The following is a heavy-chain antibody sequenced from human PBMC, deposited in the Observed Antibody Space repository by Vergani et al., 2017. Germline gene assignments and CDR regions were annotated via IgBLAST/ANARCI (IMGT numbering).Heavy chain of an antibody. CDR1: GFTFSSYS. D-gene: IGHD3-10*01. CDR2: ISSSSSYI. Sequence: EVQLVESGGGLVKPGGSLRLSCAASGFTFSSYSMNWVRQAPGKGLEWVSSISSSSSYIYYADSVKGRFTISRDNAKNSLYLQMNSLRAEDTAVYYCARVRSYYYYMDVWGKGTTVTVSS. V-gene: IGHV3-21*01. CDR3: ARVRSYYYYMDV. J-gene: IGHJ6*03.